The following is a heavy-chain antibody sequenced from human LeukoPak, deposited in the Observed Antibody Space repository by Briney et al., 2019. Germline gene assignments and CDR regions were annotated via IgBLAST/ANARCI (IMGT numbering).Heavy chain of an antibody. CDR2: ICGRGITT. D-gene: IGHD3-10*01. J-gene: IGHJ4*02. V-gene: IGHV3-48*03. CDR3: ARDLYCYGSGNYVPGLPDY. CDR1: GFTFSGYE. Sequence: GGSLRLSCEASGFTFSGYEMNWVRQAPGKGLEWISYICGRGITTYYADSVKGRFTISRDDAKKLLYLEMNSLRAEDTAVYYCARDLYCYGSGNYVPGLPDYWGQGTLVTVSS.